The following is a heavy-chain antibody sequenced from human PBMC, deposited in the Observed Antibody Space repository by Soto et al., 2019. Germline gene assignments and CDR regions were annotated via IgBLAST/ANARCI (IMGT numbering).Heavy chain of an antibody. D-gene: IGHD6-19*01. CDR1: GDTVTKYG. J-gene: IGHJ4*02. CDR2: ISFYNGHT. V-gene: IGHV1-18*01. CDR3: ASATSIAVAGKET. Sequence: QVQLVQSGGEVKKPGASVKVSCKASGDTVTKYGISWVRQAPGQGLEWSGRISFYNGHTNYALKFQDRITFTTDTSTSTASMELRSLTSDDPAVYYCASATSIAVAGKETWGQGTLVTVSS.